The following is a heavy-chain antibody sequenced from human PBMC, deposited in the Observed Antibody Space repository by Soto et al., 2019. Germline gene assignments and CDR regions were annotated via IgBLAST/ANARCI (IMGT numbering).Heavy chain of an antibody. Sequence: QLQLQESGPGLVKPSETLSLTCPVSGGSISSSSYYWGWIRQPPGKGLEWIGSIYYSGSTYYNPSLKCRGTISVDTSKNQFSLTLSAVTAADTAVYYCASASGSYWGYYYYGMDVWGQGTTVTVSS. CDR3: ASASGSYWGYYYYGMDV. CDR2: IYYSGST. D-gene: IGHD1-26*01. J-gene: IGHJ6*02. V-gene: IGHV4-39*01. CDR1: GGSISSSSYY.